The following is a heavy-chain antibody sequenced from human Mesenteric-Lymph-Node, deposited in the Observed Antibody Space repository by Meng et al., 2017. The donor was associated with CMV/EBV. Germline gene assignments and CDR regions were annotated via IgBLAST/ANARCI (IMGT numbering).Heavy chain of an antibody. Sequence: GGSLRLSCEASGFSFDRHGMNWVRQAPGKGLEWVSSFSGSSGSIYYADSVKGRFTVSRDIAWNSLSLQMNSLRAGDTAIYYCVRGNNYLYYFDYWGQGTQVTVSS. V-gene: IGHV3-21*06. CDR1: GFSFDRHG. CDR3: VRGNNYLYYFDY. D-gene: IGHD3-16*01. J-gene: IGHJ4*02. CDR2: FSGSSGSI.